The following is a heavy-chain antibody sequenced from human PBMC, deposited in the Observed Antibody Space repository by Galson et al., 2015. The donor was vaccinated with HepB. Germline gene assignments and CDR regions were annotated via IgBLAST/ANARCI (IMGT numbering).Heavy chain of an antibody. Sequence: SCAASGFTFSSYSMNWVRQAPGKGLEWVSYISSSSSTIYYADSVKGRFTISRDNAKNSLYLQMNSLRAEDTAVYYCASGTRWHYYDSSGYYPDDAFDIWGQGTMVTVSS. V-gene: IGHV3-48*04. D-gene: IGHD3-22*01. CDR2: ISSSSSTI. CDR3: ASGTRWHYYDSSGYYPDDAFDI. CDR1: GFTFSSYS. J-gene: IGHJ3*02.